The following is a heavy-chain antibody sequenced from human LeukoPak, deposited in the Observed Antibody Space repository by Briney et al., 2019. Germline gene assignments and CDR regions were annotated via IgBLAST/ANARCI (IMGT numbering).Heavy chain of an antibody. D-gene: IGHD3-10*01. CDR2: ISAYNANT. CDR1: GYTFTNYG. CDR3: ARGLITMIRGVIFY. V-gene: IGHV1-18*01. Sequence: ASVKVSCKASGYTFTNYGISWVRQAPGQGLEWMGWISAYNANTNYAQKLPGRVTMTTDTSTSTAYMELRSLRSDDTAVYYCARGLITMIRGVIFYWGQGTLVTVSS. J-gene: IGHJ4*02.